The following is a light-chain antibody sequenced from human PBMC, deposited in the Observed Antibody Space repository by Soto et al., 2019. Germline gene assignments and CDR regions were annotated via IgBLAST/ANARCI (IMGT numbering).Light chain of an antibody. Sequence: QSALTQPPSVSGAPGQRVTISCTGSSSNIGAGYDVHWYHQLPGTSPKVLIYGNSNRPSGVPVRFSGSKSGTSASLAITGLQAEDEADYYCQSYDSSLRGYVFGTGTKVTVL. V-gene: IGLV1-40*01. CDR1: SSNIGAGYD. CDR2: GNS. J-gene: IGLJ1*01. CDR3: QSYDSSLRGYV.